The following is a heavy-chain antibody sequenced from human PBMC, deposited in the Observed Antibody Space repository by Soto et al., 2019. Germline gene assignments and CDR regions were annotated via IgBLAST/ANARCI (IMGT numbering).Heavy chain of an antibody. V-gene: IGHV3-48*03. D-gene: IGHD4-17*01. CDR1: GFTFSSYE. J-gene: IGHJ4*02. CDR3: AREGAGAPYGDYFDY. CDR2: ISSSASAI. Sequence: EVQLVESGGGLVQPGGSLRLSCAASGFTFSSYEMNWVRQAPGKGLEWVSYISSSASAIYYADSVKGRFTISTDNAKNSLYLQMNRLIADDTAVYYCAREGAGAPYGDYFDYWGQGTLVTVSS.